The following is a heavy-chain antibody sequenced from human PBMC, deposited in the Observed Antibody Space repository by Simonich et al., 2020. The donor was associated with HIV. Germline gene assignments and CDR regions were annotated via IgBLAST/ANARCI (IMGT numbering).Heavy chain of an antibody. J-gene: IGHJ4*02. CDR3: ARDGRKGSSTSCSDY. D-gene: IGHD2-2*01. Sequence: EVQLVESGGGLVKPGGSLRLSCAASGFTFSSYSMNWVRKAQGKGLEWVSSISSSSSYIYYADSVKGRFTISRDNAKNSLYLQMNSLRAEDTAVYYCARDGRKGSSTSCSDYWGQGTLVTVSS. V-gene: IGHV3-21*01. CDR1: GFTFSSYS. CDR2: ISSSSSYI.